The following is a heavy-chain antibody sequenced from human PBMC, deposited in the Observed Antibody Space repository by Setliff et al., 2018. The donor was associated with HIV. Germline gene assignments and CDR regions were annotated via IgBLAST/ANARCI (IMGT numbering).Heavy chain of an antibody. Sequence: ASVKVSCKASGYTFNNYGISWVRRAPGQGLEWMGWIHTHSGYTNYAQNVQGRVTVTMDTSTSTAYMELRSLKSDDTAVYYCARGKTWLRFLDYWGQGTLVTSPQ. CDR2: IHTHSGYT. CDR1: GYTFNNYG. D-gene: IGHD5-12*01. V-gene: IGHV1-18*01. CDR3: ARGKTWLRFLDY. J-gene: IGHJ4*02.